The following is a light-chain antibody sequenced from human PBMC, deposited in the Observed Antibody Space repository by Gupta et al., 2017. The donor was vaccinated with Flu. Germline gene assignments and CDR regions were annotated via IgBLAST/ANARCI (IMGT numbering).Light chain of an antibody. CDR1: QGIRND. CDR3: RQEDNCPVT. J-gene: IGKJ4*01. V-gene: IGKV1-6*01. Sequence: AIQMTQSPSSLSASIGDRVTITCRSSQGIRNDLGWYQQKPGKAPKVLIYAASSVQTGVPSRFSGSGSGTNFTLTISSRQPEDFATYYCRQEDNCPVTFGGGTKVEIK. CDR2: AAS.